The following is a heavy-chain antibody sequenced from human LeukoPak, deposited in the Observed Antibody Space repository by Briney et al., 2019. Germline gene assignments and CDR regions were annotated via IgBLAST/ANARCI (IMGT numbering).Heavy chain of an antibody. J-gene: IGHJ4*01. D-gene: IGHD2-2*01. V-gene: IGHV1-2*02. Sequence: ASVKVSCKASGYTFTGYYMHWMRQAPGQGLEWMGWINPNSGGTNYAQKFQGRVTMTRNTSISTAYMELNSLRAEDTAMYYCARDTRGESDYWGHGTLVTVSS. CDR1: GYTFTGYY. CDR2: INPNSGGT. CDR3: ARDTRGESDY.